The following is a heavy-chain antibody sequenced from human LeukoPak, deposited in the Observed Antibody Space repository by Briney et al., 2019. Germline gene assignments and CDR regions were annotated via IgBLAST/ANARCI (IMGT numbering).Heavy chain of an antibody. D-gene: IGHD3-22*01. Sequence: SETLSLTCTVSGGSTSSSNFYWGWIRQPPGMGLEWIGGIHYSGNTYYNPSLKSRVTISIDTSKNQFSLKLSSVTAADTAVYYCARARPGEYYDSSGHFDYWGQGTLVTVSS. V-gene: IGHV4-39*07. CDR2: IHYSGNT. CDR3: ARARPGEYYDSSGHFDY. CDR1: GGSTSSSNFY. J-gene: IGHJ4*02.